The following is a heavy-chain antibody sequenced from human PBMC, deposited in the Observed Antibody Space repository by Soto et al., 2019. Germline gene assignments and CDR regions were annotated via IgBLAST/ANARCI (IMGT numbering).Heavy chain of an antibody. V-gene: IGHV6-1*01. CDR3: ARGEQYSGRIFDY. J-gene: IGHJ4*01. Sequence: SQTLSLTCAITGDSVSSNSAGWSWVRQSPSRGLEWLGRTYYRSKWYYEYAVSVRGRITINPDTSKNQYSLQLNSVTPEDTAVYFCARGEQYSGRIFDYWGPGTLVTVS. CDR1: GDSVSSNSAG. D-gene: IGHD1-26*01. CDR2: TYYRSKWYY.